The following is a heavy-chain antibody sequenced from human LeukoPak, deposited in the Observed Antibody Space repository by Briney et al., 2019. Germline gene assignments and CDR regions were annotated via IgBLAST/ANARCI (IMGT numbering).Heavy chain of an antibody. J-gene: IGHJ4*02. Sequence: GGALRVSCATSGFSFTDYPMNWGREAPGKGLGWISNILTTAEVAKYAYSAAVVKGRVTISRDDGKNTLYLHLNALRDADSAVYYCATDQRYAFDYWGQGILVTVSS. D-gene: IGHD3-9*01. V-gene: IGHV3-48*02. CDR1: GFSFTDYP. CDR3: ATDQRYAFDY. CDR2: ILTTAEVAKYA.